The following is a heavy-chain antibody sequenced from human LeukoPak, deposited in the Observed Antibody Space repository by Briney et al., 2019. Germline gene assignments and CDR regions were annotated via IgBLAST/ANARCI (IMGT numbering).Heavy chain of an antibody. CDR1: GFTFSTYE. V-gene: IGHV3-48*03. J-gene: IGHJ4*02. Sequence: GGSLRLSCAASGFTFSTYEMNWVRQAPGKGLEWVSYISSSGSTIYYADSVKGRFTTSRDNAKNSLYLQMNSLRAEDTAVYYCARDRAYDPGALDYWGQGTLVTVSS. CDR2: ISSSGSTI. CDR3: ARDRAYDPGALDY. D-gene: IGHD3-22*01.